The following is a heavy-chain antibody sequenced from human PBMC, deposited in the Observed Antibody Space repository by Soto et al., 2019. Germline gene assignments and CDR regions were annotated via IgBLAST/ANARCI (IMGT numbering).Heavy chain of an antibody. CDR2: INAGNGNT. Sequence: GASVKVSCKASGYTFTSYAMHWVRQAPGQRLEWMGWINAGNGNTKYSQKFQGRVTITRDTSASTAYMELSSLRSEDTAVYYCAREGSITMVRGVKGAFDIWGQGTMVTVSS. CDR1: GYTFTSYA. D-gene: IGHD3-10*01. CDR3: AREGSITMVRGVKGAFDI. J-gene: IGHJ3*02. V-gene: IGHV1-3*01.